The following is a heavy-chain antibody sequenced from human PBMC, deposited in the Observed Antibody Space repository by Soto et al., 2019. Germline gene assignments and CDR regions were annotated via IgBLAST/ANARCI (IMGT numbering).Heavy chain of an antibody. CDR3: VVGLEDVVGGQLDY. V-gene: IGHV4-31*03. CDR1: GGSIRSGGHY. CDR2: IYYSGRT. Sequence: QMQLQESGPGLVKPSQTLSLTCTVSGGSIRSGGHYWTWIRQLPEQGLEWIGYIYYSGRTYYSPSLQSRLTISVDTSQNQFSLRLTSVTAADTAVYYCVVGLEDVVGGQLDYWGQGALVTVSS. J-gene: IGHJ4*02. D-gene: IGHD2-15*01.